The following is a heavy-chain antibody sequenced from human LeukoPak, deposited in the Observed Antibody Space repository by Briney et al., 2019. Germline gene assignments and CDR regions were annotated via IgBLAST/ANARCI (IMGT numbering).Heavy chain of an antibody. J-gene: IGHJ3*02. CDR2: FYTSGST. Sequence: SQTLSLTCTVSGGSLSSGSYYWSWIRQPAGKGLEWIGRFYTSGSTNYNPSLKCRVTVSVDTSKNQFPLKLNSVTAADTAVYYCARDMGIAEVAAHAFDIWGQGTMVTVSS. CDR3: ARDMGIAEVAAHAFDI. V-gene: IGHV4-61*02. CDR1: GGSLSSGSYY. D-gene: IGHD6-13*01.